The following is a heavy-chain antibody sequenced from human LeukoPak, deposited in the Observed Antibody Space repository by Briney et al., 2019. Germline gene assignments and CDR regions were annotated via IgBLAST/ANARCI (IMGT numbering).Heavy chain of an antibody. CDR1: GGSFSGYY. D-gene: IGHD3-22*01. Sequence: SETLSLTCAVYGGSFSGYYWSWIRQPPGKGLEWIGEINHSGSTNYNPSLESRVTISVDTSKNQFSLKLSSVTAADTAVYYCARVSQYYYDSSGYLDYWGQGTLVTVSS. CDR3: ARVSQYYYDSSGYLDY. J-gene: IGHJ4*02. V-gene: IGHV4-34*01. CDR2: INHSGST.